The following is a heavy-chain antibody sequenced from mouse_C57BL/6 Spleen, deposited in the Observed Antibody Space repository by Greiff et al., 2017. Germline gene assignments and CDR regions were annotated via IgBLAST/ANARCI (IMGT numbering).Heavy chain of an antibody. D-gene: IGHD1-1*01. CDR1: GYAFSSYW. Sequence: VESGASVKISCKASGYAFSSYWMNWVKQRPGKGLEWIGQIYPGDGDTNYNGKFKGKATLTADKSSSTAYMQLSSLTSEDSAVYFCARETTVVAKRYFDVWGTGTTVTVSS. V-gene: IGHV1-80*01. CDR2: IYPGDGDT. CDR3: ARETTVVAKRYFDV. J-gene: IGHJ1*03.